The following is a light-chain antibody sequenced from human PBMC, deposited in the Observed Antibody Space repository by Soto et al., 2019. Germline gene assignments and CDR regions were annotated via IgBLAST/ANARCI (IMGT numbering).Light chain of an antibody. V-gene: IGKV3D-20*02. J-gene: IGKJ5*01. CDR3: QQRSNWPPIT. Sequence: EIVLTQSPGTLSLSPGERATLSCRAIQSVSNNYLAWYQQKPGQAPRLLIYGASNRATGIPDRFSGSGSGTEFTLTISSLQSEDFAVYYCQQRSNWPPITFGQGTRLEIK. CDR1: QSVSNNY. CDR2: GAS.